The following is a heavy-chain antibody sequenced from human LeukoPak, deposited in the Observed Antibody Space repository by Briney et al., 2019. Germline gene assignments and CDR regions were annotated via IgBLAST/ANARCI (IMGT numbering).Heavy chain of an antibody. CDR2: IKQDGSEK. V-gene: IGHV3-7*01. CDR1: GFTISDYS. Sequence: GGSLRLSCAASGFTISDYSMSWVRQAPGKGLEWVANIKQDGSEKYYVDSVKGRFTIPRDNAKNSLYLQMNSLRAEDTAVYYCASDPDRAENYWGQGTLVTVSS. J-gene: IGHJ4*02. D-gene: IGHD6-25*01. CDR3: ASDPDRAENY.